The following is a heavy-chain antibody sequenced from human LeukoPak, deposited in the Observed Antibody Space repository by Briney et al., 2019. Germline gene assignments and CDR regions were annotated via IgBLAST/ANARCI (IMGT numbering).Heavy chain of an antibody. D-gene: IGHD6-13*01. CDR3: AKGAYSSSMDV. J-gene: IGHJ6*02. CDR1: GFTFSSYG. Sequence: GRSLRLSCAASGFTFSSYGMHRVRQAPGKGLEWVAVISYDGSNKYYADSVKGRFTISRDNSKNTLYLQMNSLRAEDTAVYYCAKGAYSSSMDVWGQGTTVTVSS. V-gene: IGHV3-30*18. CDR2: ISYDGSNK.